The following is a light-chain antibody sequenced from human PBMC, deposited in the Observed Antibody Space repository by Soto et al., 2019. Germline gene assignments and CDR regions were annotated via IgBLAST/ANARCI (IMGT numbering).Light chain of an antibody. CDR1: SSDVGGYNY. V-gene: IGLV2-11*01. J-gene: IGLJ1*01. CDR2: DVS. CDR3: CSTAGSSYV. Sequence: QSVLTQPRSVSGSPGQSVTISCTGTSSDVGGYNYVSWYQQHPGKAPKLMIYDVSKRPSGVPHRFSGSKSGNTASLTISGLQADDAAYYYSCSTAGSSYVFGTGTKLTVL.